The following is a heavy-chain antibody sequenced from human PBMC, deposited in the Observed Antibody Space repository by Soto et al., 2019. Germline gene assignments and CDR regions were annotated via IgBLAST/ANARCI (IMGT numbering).Heavy chain of an antibody. CDR1: GFTFSNAW. D-gene: IGHD2-8*01. J-gene: IGHJ6*02. V-gene: IGHV3-15*07. Sequence: GGSLRLSCAASGFTFSNAWMNWVRQAPGKGLEWVGHIKSKTDGGTTDYAAPVKGRFTISRDDSKNTLYLQMNSLKTEDTAVYYCTTSEEGYCTNGVCYYYGMDVWGQGTTVTVSS. CDR3: TTSEEGYCTNGVCYYYGMDV. CDR2: IKSKTDGGTT.